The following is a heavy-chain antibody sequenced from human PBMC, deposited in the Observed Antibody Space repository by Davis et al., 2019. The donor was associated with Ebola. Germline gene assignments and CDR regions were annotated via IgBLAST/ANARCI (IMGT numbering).Heavy chain of an antibody. CDR1: GFTFSSYA. CDR2: IRYDGSNK. Sequence: PGGSLRLSCAASGFTFSSYAMHWVRQAPGQGLEWVAYIRYDGSNKYYSKSVKGRFTISRDNSKNTVSLQMNGLRSADTAVYYCAKSDFGDYASVFDSWGQGTLVTVSS. D-gene: IGHD4-17*01. V-gene: IGHV3-30*02. J-gene: IGHJ4*02. CDR3: AKSDFGDYASVFDS.